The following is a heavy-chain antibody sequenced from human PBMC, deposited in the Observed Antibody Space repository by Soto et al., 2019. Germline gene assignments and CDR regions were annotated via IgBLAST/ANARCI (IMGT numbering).Heavy chain of an antibody. CDR3: AKRGGYDYVWKSYRPDY. V-gene: IGHV3-23*01. CDR2: LSGSGGDT. Sequence: GGSLRLSCVASGFTFSSFAMTWVRQAPGKGLEWVSTLSGSGGDTYYADSVNGRFTISRDKSKNTLYLQMDRLRVEDTAVYYCAKRGGYDYVWKSYRPDYWGQGTLVTVSS. CDR1: GFTFSSFA. J-gene: IGHJ4*02. D-gene: IGHD3-16*02.